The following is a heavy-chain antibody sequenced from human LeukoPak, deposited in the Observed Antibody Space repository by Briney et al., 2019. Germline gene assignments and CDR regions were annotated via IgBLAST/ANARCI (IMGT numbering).Heavy chain of an antibody. CDR2: IHSNGNT. D-gene: IGHD5-18*01. V-gene: IGHV4-59*08. J-gene: IGHJ3*02. Sequence: SETLSLTCVVSGGSINNYYWSWIRQPPGKGLEWIAYIHSNGNTNYNPPFKSRVTVSVDTSKNQLSLRLTSVAAADTAIYYCARQPSATAAFDIWGQGTMVIVSS. CDR3: ARQPSATAAFDI. CDR1: GGSINNYY.